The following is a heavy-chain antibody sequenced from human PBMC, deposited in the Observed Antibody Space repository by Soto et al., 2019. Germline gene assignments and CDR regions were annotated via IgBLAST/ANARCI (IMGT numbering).Heavy chain of an antibody. Sequence: QVQLVQSAAEVKKPGASVKVSCKASGYNFSDYYIHWVRQAPGQGLEWLGWVSAKSGGTNYAQKVKGRVTMTRDTSSNTVYMDLSGVKSDDTAVFYCAREISGGGTLNWFDPWGQGTLVTVSS. J-gene: IGHJ5*02. CDR1: GYNFSDYY. D-gene: IGHD2-8*02. CDR2: VSAKSGGT. V-gene: IGHV1-2*02. CDR3: AREISGGGTLNWFDP.